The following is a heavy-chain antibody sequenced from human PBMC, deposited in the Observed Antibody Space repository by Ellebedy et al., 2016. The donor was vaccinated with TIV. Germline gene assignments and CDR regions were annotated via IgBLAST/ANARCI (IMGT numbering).Heavy chain of an antibody. J-gene: IGHJ6*02. CDR1: GFTFSSYA. Sequence: PGGSLRLSCAAPGFTFSSYAMSWIRQAPGKGLEWVSAISGSGGSTYYADSVKCRFTITRDNSKNTLYLQMNSLRAEDTAVYYCAKDGGSSLYFPGCYYGMDVWGQGATVTVSS. D-gene: IGHD6-13*01. CDR3: AKDGGSSLYFPGCYYGMDV. CDR2: ISGSGGST. V-gene: IGHV3-23*01.